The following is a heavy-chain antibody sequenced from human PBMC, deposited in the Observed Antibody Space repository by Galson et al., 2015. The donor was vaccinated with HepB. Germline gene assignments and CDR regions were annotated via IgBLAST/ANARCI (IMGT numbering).Heavy chain of an antibody. CDR3: AKGLYEWELPGDY. Sequence: SLRLSCAASGFTFSSYAMSWVRQAPGKGLEWVSAISGSGGSTYYADSVKGRFTISRDNSKNTLYLQMNSLRAEDTAVYYCAKGLYEWELPGDYWGQGTLVTVSS. D-gene: IGHD1-26*01. CDR1: GFTFSSYA. V-gene: IGHV3-23*01. CDR2: ISGSGGST. J-gene: IGHJ4*02.